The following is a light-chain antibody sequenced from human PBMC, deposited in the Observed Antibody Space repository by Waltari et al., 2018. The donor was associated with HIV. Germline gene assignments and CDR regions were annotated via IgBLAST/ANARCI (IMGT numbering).Light chain of an antibody. Sequence: QSVFTQPPSVSADPGQKVTISCSGRNSNIGHNYLSWYQQIPGTAPKLLIYDNNKRPSGIPDRFSGSKSDTSATLGITGLQTGDEADYRCGTWDSSLSAVVFGGGTKLTVL. CDR1: NSNIGHNY. CDR2: DNN. J-gene: IGLJ3*02. CDR3: GTWDSSLSAVV. V-gene: IGLV1-51*01.